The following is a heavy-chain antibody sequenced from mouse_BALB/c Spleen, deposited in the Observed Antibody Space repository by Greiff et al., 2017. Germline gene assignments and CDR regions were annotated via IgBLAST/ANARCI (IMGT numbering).Heavy chain of an antibody. Sequence: EVQRVESGAELVKPGASVKLSCTASGFNIKDTYMHWVKQRPEQGLEWIGRIDPANGNTKYDPKFQGKATITADTSSNTAYLQLSSLTSEDTAVYYCARGYAWFAYWGQGTLVTVSA. D-gene: IGHD2-2*01. CDR1: GFNIKDTY. CDR2: IDPANGNT. V-gene: IGHV14-3*02. J-gene: IGHJ3*01. CDR3: ARGYAWFAY.